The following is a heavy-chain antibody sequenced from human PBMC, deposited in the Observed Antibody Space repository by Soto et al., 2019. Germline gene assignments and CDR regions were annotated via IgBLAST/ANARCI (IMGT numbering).Heavy chain of an antibody. J-gene: IGHJ5*02. D-gene: IGHD3-10*01. CDR3: AHRRSGDVMT. CDR1: GFSLTTTGMR. V-gene: IGHV2-5*05. CDR2: IYWDDDK. Sequence: QITLQESGPTLVKPTQTLTLTCTFSGFSLTTTGMRVGWIRQPPGTAPELLALIYWDDDKRYAPSMKSRLTITKDTSRNQVVLTMINMDPVDTATYYCAHRRSGDVMTLGQGTLVTVSS.